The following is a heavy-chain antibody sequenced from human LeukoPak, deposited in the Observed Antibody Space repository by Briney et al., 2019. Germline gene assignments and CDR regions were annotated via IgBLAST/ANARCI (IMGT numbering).Heavy chain of an antibody. V-gene: IGHV3-23*01. Sequence: GGSLRLSCAASGFPFSSYAMSWVRQAPGKGLEWVSGTSGGGGSTYYADSVKGRFTISRDNSKNTLYLQMNSLRAEDTAVYFCAKEEAITAVRGVFFAFDYWGQGTLVTVSS. CDR2: TSGGGGST. J-gene: IGHJ4*02. CDR3: AKEEAITAVRGVFFAFDY. D-gene: IGHD3-10*01. CDR1: GFPFSSYA.